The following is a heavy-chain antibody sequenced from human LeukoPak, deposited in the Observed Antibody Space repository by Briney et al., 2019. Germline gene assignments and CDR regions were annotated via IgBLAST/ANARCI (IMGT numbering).Heavy chain of an antibody. CDR1: GFTFSSYW. D-gene: IGHD2-2*01. CDR2: IKQDGSEK. V-gene: IGHV3-7*01. CDR3: ARATTSSTSCYVCYYYMDV. J-gene: IGHJ6*03. Sequence: PGGSLRLSCAASGFTFSSYWMSWVRQAPGKELEWVANIKQDGSEKYYVDSVKGRFTISRDNAKNSLYLQMNSLRAEDTAVYYCARATTSSTSCYVCYYYMDVWGKGTTVTVSS.